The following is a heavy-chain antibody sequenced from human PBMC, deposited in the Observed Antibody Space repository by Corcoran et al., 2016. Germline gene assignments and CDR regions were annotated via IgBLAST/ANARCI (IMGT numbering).Heavy chain of an antibody. CDR1: GGSVSSGSYY. Sequence: QVQLQESGPGLVKPSETLSLTCTVSGGSVSSGSYYWSWIRQPPGKGLEWIGYIYYSGSTNYNPSLESRVTISVDTSKNQFSLKLSSVTAADTAVYYGARRNTYYDDISGYSSVGWYFDLWGRGTLVTVSS. V-gene: IGHV4-61*01. D-gene: IGHD3-22*01. CDR2: IYYSGST. CDR3: ARRNTYYDDISGYSSVGWYFDL. J-gene: IGHJ2*01.